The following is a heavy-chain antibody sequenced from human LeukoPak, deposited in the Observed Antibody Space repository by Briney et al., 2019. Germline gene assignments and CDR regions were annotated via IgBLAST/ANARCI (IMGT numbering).Heavy chain of an antibody. CDR2: INPNSGGT. V-gene: IGHV1-2*02. D-gene: IGHD3-9*01. CDR3: VRVGDILTGSKNWFDP. Sequence: GASVKVSCKASGYTFTGYYMHWVRQAPGQGLEWMGWINPNSGGTNYAQKFQGRVTMTRDTSISTAYMELSRLRSDDTAVYYCVRVGDILTGSKNWFDPWGQGTLVTVSS. J-gene: IGHJ5*02. CDR1: GYTFTGYY.